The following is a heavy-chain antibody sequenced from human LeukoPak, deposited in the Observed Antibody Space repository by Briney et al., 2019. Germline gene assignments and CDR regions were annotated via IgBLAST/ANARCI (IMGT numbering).Heavy chain of an antibody. V-gene: IGHV3-21*01. CDR1: GFTFSSYS. CDR3: ARGGYSYGSNWFDP. D-gene: IGHD5-18*01. Sequence: GGSLRLSCAASGFTFSSYSMNWVRQAPGKGLEWVSSISSSSSYIYYADSVKGRFTISRDNAKNSLYLQMHSLRAEDTAVYYCARGGYSYGSNWFDPWGQGTLVTVSS. CDR2: ISSSSSYI. J-gene: IGHJ5*02.